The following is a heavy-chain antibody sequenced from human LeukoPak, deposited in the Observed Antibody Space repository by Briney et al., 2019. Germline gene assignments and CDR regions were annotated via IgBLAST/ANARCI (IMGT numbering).Heavy chain of an antibody. D-gene: IGHD1-7*01. J-gene: IGHJ4*02. CDR1: GYTFTSYG. CDR3: ASGLELVSFDY. Sequence: GASVKVSCKASGYTFTSYGISWVRQAPGQGLEWMGWISGYNGNTNYAQTFQGRVTLTTDTSTSTAYMELRSLRSDDTAVYYCASGLELVSFDYWGQGTLVTVSS. V-gene: IGHV1-18*01. CDR2: ISGYNGNT.